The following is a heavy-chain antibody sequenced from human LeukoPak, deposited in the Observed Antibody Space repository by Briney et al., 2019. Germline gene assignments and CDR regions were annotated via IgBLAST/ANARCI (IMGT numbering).Heavy chain of an antibody. CDR1: GFTFDDYG. V-gene: IGHV3-15*01. CDR3: TTDRDCSGGSCYSGDY. D-gene: IGHD2-15*01. J-gene: IGHJ4*02. Sequence: GGSLRLSCAASGFTFDDYGMSWVRQTPGKGLEWVGRIKSKTDGGTTDYAAPVKGRFTISRDDSKNTLYLQMNSLKTEDTAVYYCTTDRDCSGGSCYSGDYWGQGTLVTVSS. CDR2: IKSKTDGGTT.